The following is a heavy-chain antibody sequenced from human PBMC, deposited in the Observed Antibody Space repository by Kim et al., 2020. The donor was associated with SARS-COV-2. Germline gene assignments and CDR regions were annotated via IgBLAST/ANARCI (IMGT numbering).Heavy chain of an antibody. CDR1: GGSISSYY. J-gene: IGHJ4*02. CDR2: IYYSGST. V-gene: IGHV4-59*13. Sequence: SETLSLTCTVSGGSISSYYWSWIRQPPGKGLEWVGYIYYSGSTNYNPFLKRRVTISVDTSKNQFSLKLSSVTAADTAVYYCSRGFDYWGQGTLVTVSS. CDR3: SRGFDY.